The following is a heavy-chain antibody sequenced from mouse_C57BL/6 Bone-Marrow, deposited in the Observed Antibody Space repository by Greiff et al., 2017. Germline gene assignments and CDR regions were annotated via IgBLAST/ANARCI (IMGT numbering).Heavy chain of an antibody. J-gene: IGHJ4*01. D-gene: IGHD4-1*01. CDR2: IFPGSGST. Sequence: QVQLQQSGPELVKPGASVKISCKASGYTFTDYYINWVKQRPGQGLGWIGWIFPGSGSTYYNEKFKGKATLTVDKSSSTAYMLLSSLTSEDSAVYFCARTGRRGSPYYYAMDYWGQGTSVTVSS. CDR1: GYTFTDYY. V-gene: IGHV1-75*01. CDR3: ARTGRRGSPYYYAMDY.